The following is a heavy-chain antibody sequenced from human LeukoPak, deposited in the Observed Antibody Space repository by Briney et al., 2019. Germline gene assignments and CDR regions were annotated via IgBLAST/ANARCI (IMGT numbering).Heavy chain of an antibody. CDR3: ARQVRTGYDILTGRGYYYMDV. J-gene: IGHJ6*03. D-gene: IGHD3-9*01. Sequence: GESLKISCKGSEYSFTSYWIGWVRQMPGKGLEWMGIIYPGDSDTRYSPSFQGQVTISADKSISTAYLQWSSLKASDTAMYYCARQVRTGYDILTGRGYYYMDVWGKGTTVTVSS. CDR1: EYSFTSYW. CDR2: IYPGDSDT. V-gene: IGHV5-51*01.